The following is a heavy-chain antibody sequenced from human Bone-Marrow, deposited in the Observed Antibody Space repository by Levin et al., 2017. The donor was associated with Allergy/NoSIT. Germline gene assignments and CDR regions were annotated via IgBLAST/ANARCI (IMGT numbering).Heavy chain of an antibody. CDR1: GFTFSSVS. V-gene: IGHV3-15*01. J-gene: IGHJ4*02. CDR3: STGITRWQGNYFDF. Sequence: GGSLRLSCAASGFTFSSVSMTWVRQAPGKGLEWLGRFKSVSDGGTPDYAAAVEGRFTILRDNSKNMVYLDMNSLTTEDTGRYYCSTGITRWQGNYFDFWGQGTLVTVS. CDR2: FKSVSDGGTP. D-gene: IGHD2-15*01.